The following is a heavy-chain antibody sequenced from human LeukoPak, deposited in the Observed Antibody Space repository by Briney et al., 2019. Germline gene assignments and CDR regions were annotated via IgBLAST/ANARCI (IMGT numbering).Heavy chain of an antibody. CDR1: GYTFTSYY. J-gene: IGHJ4*02. Sequence: ASVKVSCKASGYTFTSYYMHWVRRAPGQGLEWMGIINPSGGSTSYAQKFQGRVTMTRDTSTSTVYMELSSLRSEDTAVYYCARTGCHYYFDYWGQGTLVTVSS. D-gene: IGHD3-10*01. CDR2: INPSGGST. CDR3: ARTGCHYYFDY. V-gene: IGHV1-46*01.